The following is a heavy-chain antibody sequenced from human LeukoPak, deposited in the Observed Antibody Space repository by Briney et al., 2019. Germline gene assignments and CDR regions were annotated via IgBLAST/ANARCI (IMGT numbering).Heavy chain of an antibody. J-gene: IGHJ4*02. V-gene: IGHV1-18*01. CDR3: ARTDALVLLWFRELSH. CDR2: ISAYNGNT. D-gene: IGHD3-10*01. Sequence: ASEKVSCKASGYTFTSYGISWVRQAPGQGLEWMGWISAYNGNTNYAQKLQGRVTMTTDTSTSTAYMELRSLRSDDTAVYYCARTDALVLLWFRELSHWGQGTLVTVSS. CDR1: GYTFTSYG.